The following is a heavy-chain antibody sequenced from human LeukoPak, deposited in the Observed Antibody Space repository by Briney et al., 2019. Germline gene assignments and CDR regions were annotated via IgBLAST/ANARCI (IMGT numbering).Heavy chain of an antibody. CDR1: GYSISSGYY. CDR3: AAITMIVVATGAFDI. CDR2: IYHSGST. J-gene: IGHJ3*02. D-gene: IGHD3-22*01. V-gene: IGHV4-38-2*02. Sequence: SETLSLTCTVSGYSISSGYYWGWIRQPPGKGLEWIGSIYHSGSTYYDPSLKSRVTISVDTSKNQFSLKLSSVTAADTAVYYCAAITMIVVATGAFDIWGQGTMVTVSS.